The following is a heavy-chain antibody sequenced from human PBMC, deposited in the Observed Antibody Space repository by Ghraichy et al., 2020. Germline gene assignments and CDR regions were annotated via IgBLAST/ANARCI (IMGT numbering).Heavy chain of an antibody. J-gene: IGHJ4*02. CDR2: IKQDRSEK. Sequence: GGSLRLSCAASGFTFSSYWMNWVRQAPGKGLEWVANIKQDRSEKYYVDSVKGRFTISRDNAKNSLYLQMNSLRAEDTAVYYCARVLSGSYLGSFDYWGQGTLVTVSS. D-gene: IGHD1-26*01. V-gene: IGHV3-7*04. CDR3: ARVLSGSYLGSFDY. CDR1: GFTFSSYW.